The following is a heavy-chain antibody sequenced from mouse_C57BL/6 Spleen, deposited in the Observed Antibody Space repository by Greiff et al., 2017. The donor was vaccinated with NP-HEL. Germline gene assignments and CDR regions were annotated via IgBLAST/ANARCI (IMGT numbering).Heavy chain of an antibody. Sequence: EVKLVESGGDLVKPGGSLKLSCAASGFTFSSYGMSWVRQTPDKRLEWVATISSGGSYTYYPDSVKGRFTISRDNAKNTLYLQMSSLKSEDTAMYYCARHEGAMDYWGQGTSVTGSS. CDR2: ISSGGSYT. CDR3: ARHEGAMDY. J-gene: IGHJ4*01. V-gene: IGHV5-6*01. CDR1: GFTFSSYG.